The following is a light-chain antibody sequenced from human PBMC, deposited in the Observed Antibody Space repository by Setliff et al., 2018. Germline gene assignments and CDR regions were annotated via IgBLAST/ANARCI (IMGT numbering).Light chain of an antibody. Sequence: QSALAQPASVSGSPGQSITISCTGTSGDVGGYDYVSWYQQHPGKAPKLMIYDVSNRPSGVSNRFSGSKSGNTASLTISGLQAEDEADYYCGSYTSINTLLYIFGNGTKVTVL. V-gene: IGLV2-14*01. CDR1: SGDVGGYDY. CDR2: DVS. J-gene: IGLJ1*01. CDR3: GSYTSINTLLYI.